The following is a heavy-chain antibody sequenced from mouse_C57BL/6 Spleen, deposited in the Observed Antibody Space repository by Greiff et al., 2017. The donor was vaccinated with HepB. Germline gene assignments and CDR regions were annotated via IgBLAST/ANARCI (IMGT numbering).Heavy chain of an antibody. J-gene: IGHJ4*01. CDR3: TREGDYDGSYAMDY. D-gene: IGHD2-4*01. CDR2: ISSGGDYI. V-gene: IGHV5-9-1*02. Sequence: DVMLVESGEGLVKPGGSLKLSCAASGFTFSSYAMSWVRQTPEKRLEWVAYISSGGDYIYYADTVKGRFTISRDNARNTLYLQMSSLKSEDTAMYYCTREGDYDGSYAMDYWGQGTSVTVSS. CDR1: GFTFSSYA.